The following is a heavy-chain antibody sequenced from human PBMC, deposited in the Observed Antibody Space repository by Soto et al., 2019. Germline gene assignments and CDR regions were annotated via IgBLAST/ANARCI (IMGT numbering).Heavy chain of an antibody. Sequence: GGSLRLSCAGSGFTLSDHYIDWVRQAPGKGLEWVGRSRDKAQGYSTAYAASVKGRFTTSRDESKNSVYLQMNSLRAEDTAVYYCAKDSYGSGTDYFYGMDVRGQGTTVTVSS. D-gene: IGHD3-10*01. J-gene: IGHJ6*02. CDR2: SRDKAQGYST. CDR3: AKDSYGSGTDYFYGMDV. V-gene: IGHV3-72*01. CDR1: GFTLSDHY.